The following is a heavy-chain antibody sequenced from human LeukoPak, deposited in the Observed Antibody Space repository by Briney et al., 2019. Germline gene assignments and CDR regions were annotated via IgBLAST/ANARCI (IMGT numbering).Heavy chain of an antibody. Sequence: SETLSLTCAVYGGSFSGYYWSWIRQPPGKGLEWIGEINHSGSTNYNPSLKSRVTISVDTSKNQFSLKLSSVTAADTAVYYCARVVRGGGYCSSASCAYGMDVWGQGTTVTVSS. D-gene: IGHD2-2*01. J-gene: IGHJ6*02. CDR3: ARVVRGGGYCSSASCAYGMDV. CDR1: GGSFSGYY. CDR2: INHSGST. V-gene: IGHV4-34*01.